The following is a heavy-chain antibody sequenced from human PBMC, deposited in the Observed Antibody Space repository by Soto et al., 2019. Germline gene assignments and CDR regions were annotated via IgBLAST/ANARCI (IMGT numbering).Heavy chain of an antibody. D-gene: IGHD2-15*01. J-gene: IGHJ6*03. CDR2: IYYSGST. Sequence: SETLSLTCTVSGGSISSYYWSWIRQPPGKGLEWIGYIYYSGSTNYNPSLKSRVTISVDTSKNQFSLKLSSVTAADTAVYYCAGTYCSGGSCYPTFYYYYYMDVWGKGTTVTVSS. CDR3: AGTYCSGGSCYPTFYYYYYMDV. V-gene: IGHV4-59*01. CDR1: GGSISSYY.